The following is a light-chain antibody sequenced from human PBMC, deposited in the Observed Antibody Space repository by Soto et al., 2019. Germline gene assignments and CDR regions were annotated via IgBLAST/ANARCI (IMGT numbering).Light chain of an antibody. CDR1: QSLLYSNGYNY. CDR3: MQALQTPLT. Sequence: DIVLTQSPLSLPVTPGEPASISCRSSQSLLYSNGYNYLDWYLQKPGQSPQLLIYLGSNRASGGXDXSSGSGSGTDFTLKISRVEAEDVGVYYCMQALQTPLTFGGGTKVEIK. J-gene: IGKJ4*01. V-gene: IGKV2-28*01. CDR2: LGS.